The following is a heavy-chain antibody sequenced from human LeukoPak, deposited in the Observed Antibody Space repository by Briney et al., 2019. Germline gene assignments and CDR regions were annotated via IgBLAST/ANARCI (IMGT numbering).Heavy chain of an antibody. J-gene: IGHJ4*02. V-gene: IGHV3-30*02. CDR1: GFTFSSYG. Sequence: PGGSLRLSCAASGFTFSSYGMHWVRQAPGKGLEWVAFIRYDGSNKYYADSVKGRFTTSRDNSKNTQYLQMNSLRAEDTAVYYCAKDRRACSSSSCYYRFDYWGQGTLVTVSS. D-gene: IGHD2-2*01. CDR2: IRYDGSNK. CDR3: AKDRRACSSSSCYYRFDY.